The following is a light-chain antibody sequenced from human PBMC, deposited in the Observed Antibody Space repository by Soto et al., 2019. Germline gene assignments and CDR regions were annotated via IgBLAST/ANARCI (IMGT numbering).Light chain of an antibody. CDR1: SSDVGGYNY. V-gene: IGLV2-14*01. CDR2: DVS. J-gene: IGLJ1*01. Sequence: QSALTQPASVSGSPGQSITISCTGTSSDVGGYNYVSWFQQRPGNAPKPMIYDVSNRPSGVSNRFSGSKSGNTASLTISGLQAEDEADYYCSSYTSTSILEVFGTGTKVTVL. CDR3: SSYTSTSILEV.